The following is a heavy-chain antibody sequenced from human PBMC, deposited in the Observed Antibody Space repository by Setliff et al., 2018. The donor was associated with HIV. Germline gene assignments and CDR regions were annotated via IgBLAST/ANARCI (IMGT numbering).Heavy chain of an antibody. D-gene: IGHD3-9*01. CDR3: ARAFYGISAGYYYFDV. CDR2: IYTSGST. Sequence: SETLSLTCTVSGGSISSGTSYWSWIRQPAGKGLEWIGRIYTSGSTNYNPSLKSRVSISVDTSKNRFSLKLSSVTAADTAVYYCARAFYGISAGYYYFDVWGQGTLVTVSS. J-gene: IGHJ4*02. CDR1: GGSISSGTSY. V-gene: IGHV4-61*02.